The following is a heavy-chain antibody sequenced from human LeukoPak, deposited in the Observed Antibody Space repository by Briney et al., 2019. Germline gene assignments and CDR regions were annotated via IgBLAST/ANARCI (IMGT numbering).Heavy chain of an antibody. CDR3: ARGENFDY. V-gene: IGHV4-34*01. CDR1: GGSFSGYY. J-gene: IGHJ4*02. Sequence: PSETLSLTCAVYGGSFSGYYWSWIRQPPGKGLEWIGEINHSGSTNYNPSLKSRVTISVDTSKNQFSLKLSSVTGADTAVYYCARGENFDYWGQGTLVTVSS. CDR2: INHSGST.